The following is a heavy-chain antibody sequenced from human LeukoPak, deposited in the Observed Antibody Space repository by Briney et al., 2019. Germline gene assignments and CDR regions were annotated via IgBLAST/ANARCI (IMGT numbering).Heavy chain of an antibody. D-gene: IGHD6-13*01. CDR2: FSATDGSA. J-gene: IGHJ4*02. Sequence: GGSLRLSCAASGFTFSSYAMSWVRQAPGKGLEWVSAFSATDGSAQYAESVKGRFTISRDNSKNSLYLQMNSLRDEDTAVYYCATTTAAGNNHDYWGQGTLVTVSS. CDR1: GFTFSSYA. CDR3: ATTTAAGNNHDY. V-gene: IGHV3-23*01.